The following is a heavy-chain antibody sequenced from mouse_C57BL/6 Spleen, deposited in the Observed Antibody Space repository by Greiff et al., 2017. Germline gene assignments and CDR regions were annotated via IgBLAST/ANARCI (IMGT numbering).Heavy chain of an antibody. CDR2: IYPGDGDT. D-gene: IGHD2-2*01. J-gene: IGHJ3*01. CDR1: GYAFSSSW. Sequence: VKLQESGPELVKPGASVKISCKASGYAFSSSWMNWVKQRPGKGLEWIGRIYPGDGDTNYNGKFKGKATLTADKSSSTAYMQLSSLTSEDSAVYFCARPFYYGYDGFAYWGQGTLVTVSA. V-gene: IGHV1-82*01. CDR3: ARPFYYGYDGFAY.